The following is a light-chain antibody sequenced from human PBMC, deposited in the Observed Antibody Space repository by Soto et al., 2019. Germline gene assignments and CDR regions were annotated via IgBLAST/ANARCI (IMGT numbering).Light chain of an antibody. CDR1: QSVSSD. J-gene: IGKJ5*01. CDR3: QQCSYWTLIN. CDR2: GAS. V-gene: IGKV3-15*01. Sequence: EEVMTQSPATLSVSPGERATLSCRASQSVSSDLAWYQHKPGQAPRLLIYGASTRATGIPARFSGSGSGTEFTLTISSLQSEDFAVYYCQQCSYWTLINFGKWTRLEIK.